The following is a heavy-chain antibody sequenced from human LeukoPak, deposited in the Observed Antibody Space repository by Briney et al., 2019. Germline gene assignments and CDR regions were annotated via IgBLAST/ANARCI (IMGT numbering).Heavy chain of an antibody. J-gene: IGHJ3*02. CDR3: SRDTADDAFDI. CDR2: INSGGSTT. V-gene: IGHV3-74*01. CDR1: GFTFSSYC. Sequence: PGGSLRLSCAASGFTFSSYCMHWVRQAPGKGLVWVSRINSGGSTTSYADSVKGRFTISRDNAKNTLYLQMNSLRAEDTAVYYCSRDTADDAFDIWGQGAMVTVSS.